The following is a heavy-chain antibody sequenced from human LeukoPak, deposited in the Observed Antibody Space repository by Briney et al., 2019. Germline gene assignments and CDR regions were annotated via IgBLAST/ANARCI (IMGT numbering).Heavy chain of an antibody. J-gene: IGHJ3*02. D-gene: IGHD3-3*01. CDR1: GFTFSSYW. V-gene: IGHV3-7*01. CDR3: ARGRYYDFWSGHFDI. CDR2: IKQDGSEK. Sequence: GGSLRLSCAASGFTFSSYWMSWVRQAPGKGLEWVANIKQDGSEKYYVDSVKGRFTISRDNAKNSLYLQMNSLRAEDTAVYYCARGRYYDFWSGHFDIWGQGTMVTVSS.